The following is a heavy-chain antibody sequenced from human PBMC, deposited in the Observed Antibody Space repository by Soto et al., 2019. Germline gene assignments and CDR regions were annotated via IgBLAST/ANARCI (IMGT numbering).Heavy chain of an antibody. J-gene: IGHJ4*02. CDR1: GFSFSDHY. D-gene: IGHD1-1*01. Sequence: GGSLRLSCAASGFSFSDHYMDWVRQAPGKGLEWVGRIRNKRNSYTTEYAASVKGRFTIARDDSKDSMYLQMSSLRTEDTAVYYCVRSFVATTPYSFDYWGQGTLVTVSS. CDR2: IRNKRNSYTT. CDR3: VRSFVATTPYSFDY. V-gene: IGHV3-72*01.